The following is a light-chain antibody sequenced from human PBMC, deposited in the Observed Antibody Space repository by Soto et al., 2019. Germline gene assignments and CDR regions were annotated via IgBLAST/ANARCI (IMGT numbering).Light chain of an antibody. CDR2: AAS. CDR3: QQYGSSSWT. V-gene: IGKV3-20*01. Sequence: EIVLTQSPGTLSLSPGERATLSCRASQSVRSSYLAWYQQKPGQAPRLLIYAASSRAAGIPDRFTGSGSGTGFTLTISRLEPEDFAVYYCQQYGSSSWTFGQGTKVEIK. J-gene: IGKJ1*01. CDR1: QSVRSSY.